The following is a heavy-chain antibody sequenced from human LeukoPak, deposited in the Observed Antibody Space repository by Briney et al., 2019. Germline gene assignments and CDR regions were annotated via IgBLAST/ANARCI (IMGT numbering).Heavy chain of an antibody. Sequence: ASVKVSCKASGGTFSSYAISWVRQAPGQGLEWMGGIIPIFGTANYAQKFQGRVTITADESTSTAYMELSSLRSEDTAVYYCATPAEGRFLEWLSWGQGTLVTVSS. CDR1: GGTFSSYA. J-gene: IGHJ5*02. CDR2: IIPIFGTA. CDR3: ATPAEGRFLEWLS. V-gene: IGHV1-69*13. D-gene: IGHD3-3*01.